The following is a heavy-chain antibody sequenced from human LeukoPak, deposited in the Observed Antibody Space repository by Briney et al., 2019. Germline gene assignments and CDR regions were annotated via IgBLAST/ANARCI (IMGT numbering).Heavy chain of an antibody. V-gene: IGHV1-18*04. Sequence: GASVKVSCKASGYTFTSYGISWVRQAPGQGLEWMGWISAYNGNTNYAQKLQGRVTMTTDTSTSTAYMELRSLRSDDTAVYYCARDATDTAMAPDVYWGQGTLVTVSS. CDR2: ISAYNGNT. J-gene: IGHJ4*02. D-gene: IGHD5-18*01. CDR3: ARDATDTAMAPDVY. CDR1: GYTFTSYG.